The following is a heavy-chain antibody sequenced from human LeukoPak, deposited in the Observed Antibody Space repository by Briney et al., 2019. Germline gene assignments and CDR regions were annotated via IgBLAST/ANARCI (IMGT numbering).Heavy chain of an antibody. CDR3: ARGGHSMIVAFDI. Sequence: GGSLRLSCAASGFTFSSYWMTWVRQAPGKGLEWVSLLFGGGTAYYADSVKGRFTISRDISKNTLYLQMNSLRVEDTAVYYCARGGHSMIVAFDIWGQGTMVTVSS. J-gene: IGHJ3*02. CDR1: GFTFSSYW. V-gene: IGHV3-53*01. D-gene: IGHD3-22*01. CDR2: LFGGGTA.